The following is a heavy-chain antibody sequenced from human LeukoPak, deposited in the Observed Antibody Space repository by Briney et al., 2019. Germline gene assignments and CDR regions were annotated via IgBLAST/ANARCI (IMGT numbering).Heavy chain of an antibody. D-gene: IGHD3-10*01. J-gene: IGHJ3*01. V-gene: IGHV5-51*01. Sequence: GESLKISCKASGYNFTNYWIGWVRQKPGKGLEWMGIIYPDDSDTRYSPAFQGQVTISADKSINTAYLQWSSLKASDTAMYYCARALYYYGWGSDNDDFWGQGTMVTVSS. CDR2: IYPDDSDT. CDR1: GYNFTNYW. CDR3: ARALYYYGWGSDNDDF.